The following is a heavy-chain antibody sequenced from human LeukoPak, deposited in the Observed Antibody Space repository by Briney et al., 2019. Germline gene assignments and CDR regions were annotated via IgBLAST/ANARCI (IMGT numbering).Heavy chain of an antibody. D-gene: IGHD2-2*01. CDR1: GYTFTGYY. V-gene: IGHV1-2*02. CDR2: INPNGGGT. CDR3: ARDPSLEGGTSLYYYYYMDD. Sequence: ASVKVSCKASGYTFTGYYMHWVRQAPGQGLEWMGWINPNGGGTNYAQKFQGRVTMTRDTSISTDYMELSRLRSDDTAVYYCARDPSLEGGTSLYYYYYMDDWGKGTTVTVSS. J-gene: IGHJ6*03.